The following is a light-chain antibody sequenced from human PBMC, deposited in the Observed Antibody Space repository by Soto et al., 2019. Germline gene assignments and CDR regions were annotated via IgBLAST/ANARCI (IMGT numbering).Light chain of an antibody. V-gene: IGLV1-44*01. Sequence: QSALTQPPSASGTPGQRVTISCSGSSSHIGSNTVNWYQQLPGTAPKLLIYSNNQRPSGVPDRVSGSKSGTSASLAISGLQSEDEADYYCAAWDDSLNGRYVFGTGTKVTV. CDR2: SNN. J-gene: IGLJ1*01. CDR3: AAWDDSLNGRYV. CDR1: SSHIGSNT.